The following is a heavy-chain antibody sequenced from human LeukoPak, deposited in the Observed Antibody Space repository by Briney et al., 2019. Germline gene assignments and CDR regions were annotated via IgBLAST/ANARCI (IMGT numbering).Heavy chain of an antibody. CDR1: GFTFSSYG. D-gene: IGHD2-15*01. Sequence: GGSLRLSCAASGFTFSSYGMHWVRQAPGKGLEWVSVISYDGSNKYYADSVKGRFTISRDNSKNTLYLQMNSLRAEDTAVYYCAKDGEYCSGGSCYSFDYWGQGTLVTVSS. V-gene: IGHV3-30*18. CDR2: ISYDGSNK. J-gene: IGHJ4*02. CDR3: AKDGEYCSGGSCYSFDY.